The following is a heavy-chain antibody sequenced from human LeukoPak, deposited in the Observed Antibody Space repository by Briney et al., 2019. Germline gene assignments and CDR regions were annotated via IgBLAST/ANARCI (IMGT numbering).Heavy chain of an antibody. J-gene: IGHJ4*02. Sequence: ASVKVSCKTSGYTFTSYGISWVRQAPGQGLEWVAWISPFNGYTNFAQDFQGRVTMTTDTSTTTVYMELRSLRSDDTAVYCCTRDLGLLTASTVGGFDYWGQGTLVTVSS. D-gene: IGHD3-9*01. CDR1: GYTFTSYG. CDR2: ISPFNGYT. CDR3: TRDLGLLTASTVGGFDY. V-gene: IGHV1-18*01.